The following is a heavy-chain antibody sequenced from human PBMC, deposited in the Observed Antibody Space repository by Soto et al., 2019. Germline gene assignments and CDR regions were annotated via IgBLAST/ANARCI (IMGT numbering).Heavy chain of an antibody. V-gene: IGHV4-34*01. CDR2: INHSGST. CDR1: GGSFSGYY. Sequence: SETLSLTCAVYGGSFSGYYWSWIRQPPGKGLEWIGEINHSGSTNYNPSLKSRVTISVDTSKNQFSLKLSSVTAADTAVYYCARGTKIYYDILTGPRDFDYWGQGTLVTVS. D-gene: IGHD3-9*01. CDR3: ARGTKIYYDILTGPRDFDY. J-gene: IGHJ4*02.